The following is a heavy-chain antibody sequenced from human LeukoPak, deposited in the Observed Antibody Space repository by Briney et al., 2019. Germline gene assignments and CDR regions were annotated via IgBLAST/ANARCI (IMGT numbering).Heavy chain of an antibody. CDR3: ARVSITMVRGVIASALAYYYYYMDV. V-gene: IGHV4-39*07. CDR1: GGSISSSSYY. CDR2: IYYSGST. Sequence: SETLSLTCTVSGGSISSSSYYWGWIRQPPGKGLEWIGSIYYSGSTYYNPSLKSRVTISVDTSKNQFSLKLSSVTAADTAVYYCARVSITMVRGVIASALAYYYYYMDVWGKGTTVTVSS. J-gene: IGHJ6*03. D-gene: IGHD3-10*01.